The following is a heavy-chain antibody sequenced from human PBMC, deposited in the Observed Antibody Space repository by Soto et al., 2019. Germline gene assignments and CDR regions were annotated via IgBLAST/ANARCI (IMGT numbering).Heavy chain of an antibody. CDR2: ISYDGGNK. CDR3: VKDSAASMIVVVINTAYCSDMDV. D-gene: IGHD3-22*01. Sequence: QVQLVESGGGGVQPGRSLRLSCAASGFTCSSYGMHWVRQAPGKGLEWVAVISYDGGNKYYEASVKCRFTISRDNSKNTLQKQLNRLRAEDTAVYSCVKDSAASMIVVVINTAYCSDMDVWGQGTPVTVSS. CDR1: GFTCSSYG. J-gene: IGHJ6*02. V-gene: IGHV3-30*18.